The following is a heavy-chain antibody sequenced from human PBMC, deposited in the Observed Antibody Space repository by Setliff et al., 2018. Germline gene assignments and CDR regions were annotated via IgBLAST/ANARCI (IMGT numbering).Heavy chain of an antibody. CDR3: ARQIDYGDFQYFDY. V-gene: IGHV4-38-2*01. J-gene: IGHJ4*02. CDR2: IYRNGNT. CDR1: DFSINSGYY. Sequence: SETLSLTCSVSDFSINSGYYWGWIRQSPGEGLEWIGSIYRNGNTYYNPSLKSQVTISVDTSKNQLSLKLNSVTAADTAVYYCARQIDYGDFQYFDYWGQGTLVTVSS. D-gene: IGHD4-17*01.